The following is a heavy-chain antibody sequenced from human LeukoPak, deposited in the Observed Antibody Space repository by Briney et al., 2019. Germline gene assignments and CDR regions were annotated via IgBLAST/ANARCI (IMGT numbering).Heavy chain of an antibody. CDR1: GFTFSNYA. CDR2: ITGSADST. V-gene: IGHV3-23*01. Sequence: GGSLRLSCAASGFTFSNYAMSWVRQAPGQVLEWVSGITGSADSTYYADSVKGRFTISRDNSKNTLYLQMNSLRAEDTAVYYCAKREGYGSIDYWGQGTLVTVSS. CDR3: AKREGYGSIDY. J-gene: IGHJ4*02. D-gene: IGHD3-16*01.